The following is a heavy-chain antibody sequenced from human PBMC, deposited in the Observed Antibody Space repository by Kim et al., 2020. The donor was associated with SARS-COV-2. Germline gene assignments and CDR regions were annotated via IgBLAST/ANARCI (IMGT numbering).Heavy chain of an antibody. Sequence: YYPSLKSRVTISVDTSKNQFSLKLSSVTAADTAVYYCARAGGNSEWFFDYWGQGTLVTVSS. D-gene: IGHD3-3*01. V-gene: IGHV4-31*02. J-gene: IGHJ4*02. CDR3: ARAGGNSEWFFDY.